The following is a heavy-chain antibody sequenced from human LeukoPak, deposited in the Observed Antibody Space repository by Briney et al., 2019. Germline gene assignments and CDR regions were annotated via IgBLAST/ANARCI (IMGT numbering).Heavy chain of an antibody. V-gene: IGHV6-1*01. CDR3: VTRYYDS. CDR2: TYYRSDWYH. J-gene: IGHJ4*02. CDR1: GDSLSSNSAA. Sequence: SQTLSLTCAISGDSLSSNSAAWHWIRQSPSSGLEWLGRTYYRSDWYHDYAVAVKTRISIYPDTSKNQFSLHLNSVTPENTAVYYCVTRYYDSWGQGTLVIVSS.